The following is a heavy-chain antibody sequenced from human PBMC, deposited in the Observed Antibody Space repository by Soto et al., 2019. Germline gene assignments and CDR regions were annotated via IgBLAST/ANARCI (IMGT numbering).Heavy chain of an antibody. CDR1: GGPISSYY. V-gene: IGHV4-59*08. D-gene: IGHD6-25*01. Sequence: PSETLSLTCTVCGGPISSYYWSWIRQPPGKGLEWIGYIYYSGSTNYNPSLKSRVTISVDTSKNQFSLKLSSVTAADTAVYYCARRVGFTYYFDYWGQGTLVTVSS. CDR3: ARRVGFTYYFDY. CDR2: IYYSGST. J-gene: IGHJ4*02.